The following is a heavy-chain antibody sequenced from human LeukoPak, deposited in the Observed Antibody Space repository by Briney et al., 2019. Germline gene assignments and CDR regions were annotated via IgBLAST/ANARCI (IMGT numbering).Heavy chain of an antibody. CDR2: IKQDGSEK. D-gene: IGHD3-22*01. V-gene: IGHV3-7*03. Sequence: GGSLRLSCAASGFTFSSYWMSWVRQAPGKGLEWVANIKQDGSEKYYVDSVKGRFTISRDNAKNSLYLQMNSLRAEDTAVYYCAKAPVLPYYYDSSGQMLGAFDIWGQGTMVTVSS. J-gene: IGHJ3*02. CDR1: GFTFSSYW. CDR3: AKAPVLPYYYDSSGQMLGAFDI.